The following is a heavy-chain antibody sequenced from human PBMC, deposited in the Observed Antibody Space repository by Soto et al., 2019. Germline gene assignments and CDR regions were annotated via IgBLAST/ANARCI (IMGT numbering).Heavy chain of an antibody. CDR3: ARDFYDSVGYTWFDS. Sequence: TLSLTCTVSGDTSTSYYWGWIRQAPGKGLEWIGHIHNSGTSTHNPSLNGRVTISIDMSKKQFSLKLTSLTSADTAVYYCARDFYDSVGYTWFDSWSQGTLVTVSS. CDR1: GDTSTSYY. J-gene: IGHJ5*01. V-gene: IGHV4-59*01. CDR2: IHNSGTS. D-gene: IGHD3-22*01.